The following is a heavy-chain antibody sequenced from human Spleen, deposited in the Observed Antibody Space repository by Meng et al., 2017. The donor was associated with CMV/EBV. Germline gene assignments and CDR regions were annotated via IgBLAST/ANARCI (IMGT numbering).Heavy chain of an antibody. CDR2: IYHTGST. Sequence: SETLSLTCTVSGGSISSNSYYWSWIRQPPGKGLEWIGDIYHTGSTNYNPSLNSRVSISLATPKNQFSLKLISVTAADSAVYYCARGRGGMAYWGQGTLVTVSS. CDR3: ARGRGGMAY. J-gene: IGHJ4*02. D-gene: IGHD3-16*01. CDR1: GGSISSNSYY. V-gene: IGHV4-61*01.